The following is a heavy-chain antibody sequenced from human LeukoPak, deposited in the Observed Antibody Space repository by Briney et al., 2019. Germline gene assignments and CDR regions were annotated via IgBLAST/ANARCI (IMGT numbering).Heavy chain of an antibody. J-gene: IGHJ6*02. Sequence: PGGSLRLSCAASGFTFSSYGMHWVRQAPGKGLEWVAVISYDGSNKFYSDFVKGRFTNSRDNSKNTLYLQMNSLRAEDTAVYYCAALGGDDYGDFYYYGMDVWGQGTTVTVSS. V-gene: IGHV3-30*03. CDR1: GFTFSSYG. D-gene: IGHD4-17*01. CDR3: AALGGDDYGDFYYYGMDV. CDR2: ISYDGSNK.